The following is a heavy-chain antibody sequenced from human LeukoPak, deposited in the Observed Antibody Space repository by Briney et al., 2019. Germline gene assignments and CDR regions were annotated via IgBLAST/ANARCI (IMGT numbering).Heavy chain of an antibody. CDR3: ARGANRVFDY. V-gene: IGHV6-1*01. J-gene: IGHJ4*02. D-gene: IGHD1-14*01. CDR2: TYYGSKWYN. Sequence: SQTLSLTCAISGDSVSSNGDACKWIRQSPSRGLVWRGRTYYGSKWYNDYAASVESQITIHPDTSKTQFSLQLTSVAPEDTAVNYCARGANRVFDYWGQGTLVTVSS. CDR1: GDSVSSNGDA.